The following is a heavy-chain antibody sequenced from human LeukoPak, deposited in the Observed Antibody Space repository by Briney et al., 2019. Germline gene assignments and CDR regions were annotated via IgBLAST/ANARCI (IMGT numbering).Heavy chain of an antibody. CDR2: IIPILGIA. V-gene: IGHV1-69*04. CDR3: ARASIAAAGWWFDP. Sequence: ASVKLSCKASGGTFSSYAISWVRQAPGQGLEWMGRIIPILGIANYAQKFQGRVTITADKSTSTAYMELSSLRSEDTAVYYCARASIAAAGWWFDPWGQGTLVTVSS. CDR1: GGTFSSYA. J-gene: IGHJ5*02. D-gene: IGHD6-13*01.